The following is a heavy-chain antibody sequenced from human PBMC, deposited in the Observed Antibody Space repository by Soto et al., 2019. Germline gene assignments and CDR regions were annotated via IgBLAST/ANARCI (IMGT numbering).Heavy chain of an antibody. J-gene: IGHJ4*02. CDR1: GFTFSSYA. Sequence: GGSLRLSCAASGFTFSSYAMHWVRQAPGKGLEWVAVISYDGSNKYYADSVKGRFTISRDNSKNTLYLQMNSLRAEDTAVYYCARASGHDYGDFHFDYWGQGTLVTVSS. CDR3: ARASGHDYGDFHFDY. D-gene: IGHD4-17*01. CDR2: ISYDGSNK. V-gene: IGHV3-30-3*01.